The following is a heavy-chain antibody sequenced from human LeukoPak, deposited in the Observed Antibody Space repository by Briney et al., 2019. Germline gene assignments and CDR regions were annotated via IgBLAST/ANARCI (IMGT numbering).Heavy chain of an antibody. Sequence: GGSLRLSCAASGFTFSSYAMHWVRQAPGKGLEYVSAISSNGGSTYYANSVKGRFTISRDNSKNTLYLQMNSLRAEDTAVYYCARGRSSSWYLEWGQGTLVTVSS. CDR2: ISSNGGST. V-gene: IGHV3-64*01. CDR1: GFTFSSYA. D-gene: IGHD6-13*01. J-gene: IGHJ4*02. CDR3: ARGRSSSWYLE.